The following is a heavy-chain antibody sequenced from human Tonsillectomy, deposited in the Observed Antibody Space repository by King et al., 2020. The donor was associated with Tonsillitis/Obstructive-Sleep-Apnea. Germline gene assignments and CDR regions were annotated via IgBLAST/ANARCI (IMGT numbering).Heavy chain of an antibody. V-gene: IGHV4-39*01. CDR1: GGSISDSRYY. Sequence: QLQESGPRLVKPSETLSLTCSVSGGSISDSRYYWGWIRQPPGKGLEWIGKIFYSGTTDYHPSLKSRVTMSVDTSKNQFSLKLSSVSAADTAVYYCVRHNTPQLWVVYWGQGTLVTVSS. CDR3: VRHNTPQLWVVY. CDR2: IFYSGTT. J-gene: IGHJ4*02. D-gene: IGHD1-1*01.